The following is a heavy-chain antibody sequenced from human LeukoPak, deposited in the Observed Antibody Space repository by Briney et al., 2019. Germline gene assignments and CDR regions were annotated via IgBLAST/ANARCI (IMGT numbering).Heavy chain of an antibody. V-gene: IGHV3-30*02. Sequence: GGSLRLSYAVSGLTFSSYGMHWVRQAPGKGLERVAFIRYDGSNKYYADSVKGRFTISRDNSKNTLYLQMNSLRAEDTAVYSCAKDRVGRWLQSTRPFVDYWGQGTLVTVSS. CDR3: AKDRVGRWLQSTRPFVDY. CDR2: IRYDGSNK. J-gene: IGHJ4*02. D-gene: IGHD5-24*01. CDR1: GLTFSSYG.